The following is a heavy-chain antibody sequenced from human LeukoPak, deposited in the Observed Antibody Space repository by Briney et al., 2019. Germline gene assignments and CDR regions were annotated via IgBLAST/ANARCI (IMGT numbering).Heavy chain of an antibody. Sequence: GASVKVSCKASGYCFTGYNMQWLRQAPGQGLEWMGWINPNSGGTNYAQKFQGRVTMTRDTSISTAYMELSRLRSDDTAVYYCARDHGKDIVVVPAAIRSGMDVWGQGTTVTVSS. J-gene: IGHJ6*02. CDR1: GYCFTGYN. D-gene: IGHD2-2*01. V-gene: IGHV1-2*02. CDR2: INPNSGGT. CDR3: ARDHGKDIVVVPAAIRSGMDV.